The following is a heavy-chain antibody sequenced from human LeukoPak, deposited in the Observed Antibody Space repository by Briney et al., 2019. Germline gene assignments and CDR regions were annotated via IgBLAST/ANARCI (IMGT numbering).Heavy chain of an antibody. CDR1: GGSISSYY. CDR2: IYYSGST. Sequence: PSETLSLTCTVPGGSISSYYWSWIRQPPGKGLEWIGYIYYSGSTKYNPSLKSRVTISVDTSKNQFSLKVSSVTAADTAVYYCARGGQLLHYYYYYMDVWGKGTTVTVSS. CDR3: ARGGQLLHYYYYYMDV. V-gene: IGHV4-59*01. J-gene: IGHJ6*03. D-gene: IGHD2-2*01.